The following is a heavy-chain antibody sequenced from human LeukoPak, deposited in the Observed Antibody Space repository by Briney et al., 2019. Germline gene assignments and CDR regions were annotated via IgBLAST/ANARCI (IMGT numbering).Heavy chain of an antibody. CDR2: IYYSGST. V-gene: IGHV4-59*01. Sequence: SETLSLTCTVSGGSISSYYWSWIRQPPGKGLEWVGYIYYSGSTYYNPSLKSRVTISVDTPQNQFSLKLSSVTAADTAVYSCAIGSSILFDYWGQGTLVTVSS. CDR1: GGSISSYY. D-gene: IGHD6-13*01. J-gene: IGHJ4*02. CDR3: AIGSSILFDY.